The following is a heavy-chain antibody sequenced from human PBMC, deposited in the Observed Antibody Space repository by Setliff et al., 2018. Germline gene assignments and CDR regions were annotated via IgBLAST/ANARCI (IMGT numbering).Heavy chain of an antibody. J-gene: IGHJ4*02. CDR3: VRQDILTSYYMFDY. Sequence: GASVKVSCKASGYTLTKYYMHWVRQAPGQGLEWMGIINPTGGLTRYAQKFQGRVTMTMDASIITVYMELSRLTSDDTAVYYCVRQDILTSYYMFDYWGQGTLVTVSS. CDR1: GYTLTKYY. V-gene: IGHV1-46*01. CDR2: INPTGGLT. D-gene: IGHD3-9*01.